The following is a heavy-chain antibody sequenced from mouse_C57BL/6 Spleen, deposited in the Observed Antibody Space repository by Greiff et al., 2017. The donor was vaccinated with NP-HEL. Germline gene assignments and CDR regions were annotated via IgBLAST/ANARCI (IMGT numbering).Heavy chain of an antibody. J-gene: IGHJ3*01. D-gene: IGHD2-4*01. CDR3: TRGGYDSAY. CDR1: CYPFPDYE. Sequence: QVQLQQSGAELVRPGASVTLSCKASCYPFPDYEMHWVKQTPLHGLEWIVAIDPETGGPAYNQKFKGKAILTADKSSSTAYMELRSLTSEDSAVYYCTRGGYDSAYWGQGTLVTVSA. V-gene: IGHV1-15*01. CDR2: IDPETGGP.